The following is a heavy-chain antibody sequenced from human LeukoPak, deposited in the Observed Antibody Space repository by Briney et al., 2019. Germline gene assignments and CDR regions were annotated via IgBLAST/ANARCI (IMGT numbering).Heavy chain of an antibody. J-gene: IGHJ4*02. CDR2: VYYSGST. CDR3: ARGGCSGGSCREGYFDY. V-gene: IGHV4-61*01. D-gene: IGHD2-15*01. Sequence: SETLSLTCIVSGDSVSSGSSYWSWLRQPPGKGLEWIGYVYYSGSTNYNPSLKSRVTISVDTSKTQFSLNLNSVTAADTAVYHCARGGCSGGSCREGYFDYWGQGTLVTVSS. CDR1: GDSVSSGSSY.